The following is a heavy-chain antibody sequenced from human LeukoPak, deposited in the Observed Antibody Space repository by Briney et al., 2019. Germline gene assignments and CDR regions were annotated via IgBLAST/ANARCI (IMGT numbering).Heavy chain of an antibody. V-gene: IGHV3-23*01. CDR1: GFTFSSYA. J-gene: IGHJ4*02. D-gene: IGHD6-19*01. Sequence: QAGGSLRLSCEASGFTFSSYAMNWVRQAPGKGLEWVSGISDNGRRTYCADSVRGRFTISRDNSKSTLYLQMTDLRAEDTALYYCAKGYTSGWYYFDYWGQGILVTVSS. CDR3: AKGYTSGWYYFDY. CDR2: ISDNGRRT.